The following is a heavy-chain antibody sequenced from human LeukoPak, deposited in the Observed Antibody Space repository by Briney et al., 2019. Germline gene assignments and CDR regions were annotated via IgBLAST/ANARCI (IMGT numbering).Heavy chain of an antibody. Sequence: PGGSLRLSCAAPGFTFFAFAMRWVRQAPGEGRWRVSLIRWDGGTTYYADSVRGRFTISRDNSKNSLYLQMNSLRAEDTALYYCAKEKFPYTLDVFDIWGQGTMVTVSS. V-gene: IGHV3-43D*03. CDR3: AKEKFPYTLDVFDI. D-gene: IGHD2-2*02. CDR2: IRWDGGTT. CDR1: GFTFFAFA. J-gene: IGHJ3*02.